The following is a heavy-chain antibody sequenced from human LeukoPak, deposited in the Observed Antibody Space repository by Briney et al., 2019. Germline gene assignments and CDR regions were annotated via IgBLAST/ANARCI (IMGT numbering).Heavy chain of an antibody. Sequence: PGGSLRLTCTLSRFTTSTTLMDWVRYATGTGMDWGSLIYDVGRRVYADSGSARFTICRDTSKNMVYLQMNSLKVEDSAIYYCARDRAGRESWVEFDLWGQGTLVTVSS. CDR1: RFTTSTTL. V-gene: IGHV3-53*05. J-gene: IGHJ5*02. CDR3: ARDRAGRESWVEFDL. CDR2: IYDVGRR. D-gene: IGHD3-10*01.